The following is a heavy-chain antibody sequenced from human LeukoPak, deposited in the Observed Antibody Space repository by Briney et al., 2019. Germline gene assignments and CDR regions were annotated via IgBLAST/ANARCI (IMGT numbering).Heavy chain of an antibody. D-gene: IGHD2-2*02. CDR1: GYTFTGYY. CDR2: INPNSGGT. V-gene: IGHV1-2*02. J-gene: IGHJ5*02. Sequence: ASVKVSCKASGYTFTGYYIHWVRQAPGQGLEWMGWINPNSGGTNYAQKFQGRVTMTRDTSISTAYMELSRLRSDDTAVYYCARDFCSSTSCYIHNWFDPWGQGTLVTVSS. CDR3: ARDFCSSTSCYIHNWFDP.